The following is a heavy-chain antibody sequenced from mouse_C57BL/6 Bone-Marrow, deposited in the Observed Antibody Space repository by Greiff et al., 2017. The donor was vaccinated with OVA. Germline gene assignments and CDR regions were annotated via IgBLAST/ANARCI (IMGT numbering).Heavy chain of an antibody. V-gene: IGHV5-6*01. Sequence: EVMLVESGGDLVKPGGSLKLSCAASGFTFSSYGMSWVRQTPDKRLEWVATISSGGSYTYYPDSVKGRFTISRDNAKNTLYRQRSSLKSEDTAMYYCASYRRGNYFDYWGQGTTLTVSS. CDR2: ISSGGSYT. CDR3: ASYRRGNYFDY. J-gene: IGHJ2*01. D-gene: IGHD5-5*01. CDR1: GFTFSSYG.